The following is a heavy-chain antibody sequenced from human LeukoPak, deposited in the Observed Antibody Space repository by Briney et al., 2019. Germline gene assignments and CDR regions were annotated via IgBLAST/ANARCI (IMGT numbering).Heavy chain of an antibody. V-gene: IGHV3-21*01. D-gene: IGHD3-9*01. CDR3: VTDIRGWFDP. J-gene: IGHJ5*02. Sequence: PGGSLRLSCAASGFTFSSYNMNWVRQAPGKGLEWVSSISTSSSYIYYADSARGRFTISRDNAKNSLYLQMNSLRAEDTAVYYCVTDIRGWFDPWGQGTLVTVSS. CDR2: ISTSSSYI. CDR1: GFTFSSYN.